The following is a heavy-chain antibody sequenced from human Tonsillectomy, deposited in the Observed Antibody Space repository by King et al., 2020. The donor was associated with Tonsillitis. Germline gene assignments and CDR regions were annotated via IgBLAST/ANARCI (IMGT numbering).Heavy chain of an antibody. D-gene: IGHD4-23*01. CDR3: TRLPVVTHRSDY. CDR1: GFTLSGSA. J-gene: IGHJ4*02. Sequence: VQLVESGGGLVQPGGSLKLSCAASGFTLSGSAMHWVRQASGKGLEWVGRIRSKANSYATAYAASVKGSFTISRDDSKNTAYLQMNRQKTEDTSVYYCTRLPVVTHRSDYWGQGTLVTVSS. CDR2: IRSKANSYAT. V-gene: IGHV3-73*02.